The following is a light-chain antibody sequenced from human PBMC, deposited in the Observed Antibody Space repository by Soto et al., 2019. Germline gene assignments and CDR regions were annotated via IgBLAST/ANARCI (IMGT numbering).Light chain of an antibody. CDR1: SSDVGGYNY. CDR3: SSYTSTSTLSYV. CDR2: DVS. J-gene: IGLJ1*01. V-gene: IGLV2-14*01. Sequence: QSVLTQPASVSGSPGQSITISCTGTSSDVGGYNYVSWYQQHPGKAPKLMIYDVSNRPSGVSNRFSGSKSGNTASLTISGLQDEDEADYYCSSYTSTSTLSYVFGTGSKVPVL.